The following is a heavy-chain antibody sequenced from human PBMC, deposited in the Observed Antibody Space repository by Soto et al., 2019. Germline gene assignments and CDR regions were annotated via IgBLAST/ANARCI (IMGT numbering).Heavy chain of an antibody. D-gene: IGHD3-16*02. CDR2: IIPILGIA. J-gene: IGHJ4*02. CDR3: ARERDDYIWGSYRQFDY. Sequence: ASVKVSCKASGGTFSSYTISWVRTAPGQGLEWMGRIIPILGIANYAQKFQGRVTITADKSTSTAYMELSSLRSEDTAVYYCARERDDYIWGSYRQFDYWGQGTLVTVSS. CDR1: GGTFSSYT. V-gene: IGHV1-69*04.